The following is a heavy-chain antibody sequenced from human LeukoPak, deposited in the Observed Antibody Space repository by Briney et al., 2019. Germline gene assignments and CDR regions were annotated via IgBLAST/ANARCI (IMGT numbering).Heavy chain of an antibody. V-gene: IGHV1-2*02. CDR3: ARGKRYNNQSKYCNTYYFDY. J-gene: IGHJ4*02. CDR1: GYTFTGYY. D-gene: IGHD2/OR15-2a*01. CDR2: INPNSGGT. Sequence: ASVKVSCKASGYTFTGYYMHWVRQAPGQGLEWMGWINPNSGGTNYAQKFQGRVTMTMDTSISTAYMELSRLRSDDTAVYYCARGKRYNNQSKYCNTYYFDYWGQGTLVTVSS.